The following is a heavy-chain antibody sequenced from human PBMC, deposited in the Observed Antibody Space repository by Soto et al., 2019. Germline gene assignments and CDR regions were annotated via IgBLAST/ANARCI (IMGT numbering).Heavy chain of an antibody. CDR2: IKGDGSEQ. CDR1: GFIFRDYW. D-gene: IGHD4-4*01. J-gene: IGHJ4*02. V-gene: IGHV3-7*03. CDR3: ARDLRGPTASFDY. Sequence: GGSLRLSCAASGFIFRDYWMTWVRQVPGKRPEWLANIKGDGSEQYYLQSVRGRFTISRDNARNTVYLQMNSLRSDDTAVYYCARDLRGPTASFDYWGQGTLVTVSS.